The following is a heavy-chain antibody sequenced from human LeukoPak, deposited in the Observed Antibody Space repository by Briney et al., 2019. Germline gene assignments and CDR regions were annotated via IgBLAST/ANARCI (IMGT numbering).Heavy chain of an antibody. V-gene: IGHV1-18*01. Sequence: GASVKVSCKASGYIFTSYGISWVRQAPGQGLEWMGWISAYNGYTNYAQKLQGRVTMITDTSTSTAHMELRSLMSDDTAAYFCARGRRRLQPFDIWGQGTMVTVSS. CDR3: ARGRRRLQPFDI. J-gene: IGHJ3*02. CDR1: GYIFTSYG. D-gene: IGHD5-12*01. CDR2: ISAYNGYT.